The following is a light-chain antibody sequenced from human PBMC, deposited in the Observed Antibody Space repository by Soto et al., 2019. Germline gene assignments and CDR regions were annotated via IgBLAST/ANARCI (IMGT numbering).Light chain of an antibody. CDR2: GNF. J-gene: IGLJ2*01. CDR3: QSYESSLSGVV. CDR1: SSSIGAGYD. Sequence: QSVLTQPPSVSGAPGQRVTISCAGGSSSIGAGYDVHWYQQVPGTAPKLLIYGNFNRPSGVPDRFSGSKSGTSASLAITGLQAGDEADYYSQSYESSLSGVVFGGGTKVTVL. V-gene: IGLV1-40*01.